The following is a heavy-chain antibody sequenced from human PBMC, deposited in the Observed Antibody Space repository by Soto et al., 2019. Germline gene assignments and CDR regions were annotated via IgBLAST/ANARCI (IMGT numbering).Heavy chain of an antibody. CDR3: ARNLYNTGSFDH. J-gene: IGHJ4*02. D-gene: IGHD1-20*01. CDR2: MTPNSGDT. CDR1: GYTFTSYD. V-gene: IGHV1-8*02. Sequence: QVQLVQSGAEVKKPGASVKVSCKASGYTFTSYDINWVRQAPGQGLEWVGWMTPNSGDTGYAQTFQGRVTLTRDASRSTGYMELSSLTSEDTAVYYCARNLYNTGSFDHWGQGTLVTVSS.